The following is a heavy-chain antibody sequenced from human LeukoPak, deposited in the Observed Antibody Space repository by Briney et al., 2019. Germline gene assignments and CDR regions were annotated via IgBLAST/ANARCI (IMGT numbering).Heavy chain of an antibody. D-gene: IGHD6-13*01. J-gene: IGHJ4*02. Sequence: SETLSLTCTVSGGSISSSSYYWGWIRQPPGKGLEWIGSIYYSGSTYYNPSLKSRVTISVDTSKNQFSLKLSSVTAADTAVYYCARVPQGSSWPYYFDYWGQGTLVTVSS. CDR1: GGSISSSSYY. V-gene: IGHV4-39*01. CDR2: IYYSGST. CDR3: ARVPQGSSWPYYFDY.